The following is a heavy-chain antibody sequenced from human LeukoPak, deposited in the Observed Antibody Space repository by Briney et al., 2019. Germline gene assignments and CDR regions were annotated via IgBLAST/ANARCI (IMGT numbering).Heavy chain of an antibody. Sequence: SETLSLTCTVSGGSISSSVNYWGWIRQPPGKGLEWIGSIYYSGSTNYNPSLKSRVTISVDTSKNQFSLKLSSVTAADTAVYYCARNDYSNYAPLDYWGQGTLVTVSS. CDR3: ARNDYSNYAPLDY. CDR1: GGSISSSVNY. J-gene: IGHJ4*02. CDR2: IYYSGST. D-gene: IGHD4-11*01. V-gene: IGHV4-39*01.